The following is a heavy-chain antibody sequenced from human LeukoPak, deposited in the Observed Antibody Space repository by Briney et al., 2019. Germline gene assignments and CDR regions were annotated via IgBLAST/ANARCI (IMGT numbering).Heavy chain of an antibody. D-gene: IGHD1-7*01. CDR3: ARFRNRYNWNYGNWFDP. CDR1: GFTFSSYW. V-gene: IGHV3-7*01. Sequence: GGSLRLSCAASGFTFSSYWMSWVRQAPGKGLEWVANIKQDGSEKYYVDSVKGRFTISRDNAKNSLYLQMNSLRAEDTAVYYCARFRNRYNWNYGNWFDPWGQGTLVTVSS. CDR2: IKQDGSEK. J-gene: IGHJ5*02.